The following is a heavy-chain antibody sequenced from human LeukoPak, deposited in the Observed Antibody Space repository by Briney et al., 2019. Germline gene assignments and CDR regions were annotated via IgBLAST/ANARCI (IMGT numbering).Heavy chain of an antibody. CDR3: ARGGPHSGVYTADDFDL. D-gene: IGHD3-3*01. CDR2: IYYSGGT. V-gene: IGHV4-59*01. J-gene: IGHJ3*01. CDR1: VGTTSRLD. Sequence: SETLSPTPTVSVGTTSRLDCTSLRQAPGKGLESIGYIYYSGGTNYNPSLKSRVTISVDTSRTQFSLKLSSVTAADTAVYYCARGGPHSGVYTADDFDLWGQGTMVTVS.